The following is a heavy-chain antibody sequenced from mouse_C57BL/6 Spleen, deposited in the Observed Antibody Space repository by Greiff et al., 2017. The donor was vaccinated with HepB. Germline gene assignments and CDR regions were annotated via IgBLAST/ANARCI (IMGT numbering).Heavy chain of an antibody. CDR1: GYTFTDYN. CDR3: ATDYYGSSPYWYFDV. Sequence: EVQVVESGPELVKPGASVKMSCKASGYTFTDYNMHWVKQSHGKSLEWIGYINPNNGGTSYNQKFKGKATLTVNKSSSTAYMELRRLTSEDSAVYYCATDYYGSSPYWYFDVWGTGTTVTVSS. V-gene: IGHV1-22*01. D-gene: IGHD1-1*01. CDR2: INPNNGGT. J-gene: IGHJ1*03.